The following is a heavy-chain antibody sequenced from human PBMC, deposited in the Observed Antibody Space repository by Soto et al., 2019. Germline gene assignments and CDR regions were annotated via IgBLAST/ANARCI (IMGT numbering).Heavy chain of an antibody. CDR3: ARDQCFGGGRSCYYFDF. Sequence: QLQLVESGGGVVQPGRSLRLSCAASGFTFTTYAIHWVRQAPGKGLEWVAVISNDGRGKYYADSVKGRFTISRDNSKNTLYLQMNSLRFDDTAVYYCARDQCFGGGRSCYYFDFWGQGTLVTVSS. V-gene: IGHV3-30*04. CDR1: GFTFTTYA. J-gene: IGHJ4*02. CDR2: ISNDGRGK. D-gene: IGHD2-15*01.